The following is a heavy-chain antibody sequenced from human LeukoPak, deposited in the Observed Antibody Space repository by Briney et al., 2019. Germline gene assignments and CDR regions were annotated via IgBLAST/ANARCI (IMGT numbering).Heavy chain of an antibody. D-gene: IGHD3-22*01. V-gene: IGHV3-23*01. Sequence: GGSLRLSCAVSGFTFTNYAMSWVRQAPGQGLGWVSCVRGSGGSTQYAESVKGRFIISRDNSNNTLYLHMNSLRGEDTAIYYCARDWGESSGYWPSWGQGTMVTVSS. CDR2: VRGSGGST. J-gene: IGHJ5*02. CDR3: ARDWGESSGYWPS. CDR1: GFTFTNYA.